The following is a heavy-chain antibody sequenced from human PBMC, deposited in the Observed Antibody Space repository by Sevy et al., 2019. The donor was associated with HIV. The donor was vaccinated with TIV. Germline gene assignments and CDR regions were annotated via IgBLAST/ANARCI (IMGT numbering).Heavy chain of an antibody. CDR1: GFPFSSYA. CDR3: AKVLSGTTTNNWFDP. D-gene: IGHD4-17*01. V-gene: IGHV3-23*01. Sequence: GGSLRLSCAASGFPFSSYAMSWVRQAPGKGLEWVSTISGSGGSAYYADSVKGRFTISRDNSKNTLFLQMHSLRAEDTAVYYCAKVLSGTTTNNWFDPWGQGTLVTVSS. CDR2: ISGSGGSA. J-gene: IGHJ5*02.